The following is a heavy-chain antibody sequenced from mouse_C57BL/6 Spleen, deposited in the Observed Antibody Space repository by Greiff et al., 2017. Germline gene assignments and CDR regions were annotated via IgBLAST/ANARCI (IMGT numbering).Heavy chain of an antibody. D-gene: IGHD2-4*01. CDR3: ARHSIYYDYGGFPYYFDY. V-gene: IGHV5-6*01. Sequence: VQVVESGGDLVKPGGSLKLSCAASGFTFSSYGMSWVRQTPDKRLEWVATISSGGSYTYYPDSVKGRFTISRDNAKNTLYLQMSSLKSEDTAMYYCARHSIYYDYGGFPYYFDYWGQGTTLTVSS. J-gene: IGHJ2*01. CDR2: ISSGGSYT. CDR1: GFTFSSYG.